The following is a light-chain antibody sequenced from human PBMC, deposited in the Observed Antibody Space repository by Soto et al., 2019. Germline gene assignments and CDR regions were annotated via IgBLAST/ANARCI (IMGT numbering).Light chain of an antibody. CDR2: EVN. Sequence: QPVSVSGSPGQSIAISCTGTSSDVGGYNHVSWYQQYPGKAPKVKIYEVNNRPSGVSDRFSGSKSGNTASLTISGLQPEDEADYYCSSYTSNDTWVFGGGTKLTVL. CDR3: SSYTSNDTWV. J-gene: IGLJ3*02. CDR1: SSDVGGYNH. V-gene: IGLV2-14*01.